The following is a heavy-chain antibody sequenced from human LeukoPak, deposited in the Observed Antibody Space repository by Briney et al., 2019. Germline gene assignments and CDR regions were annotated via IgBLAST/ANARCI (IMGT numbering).Heavy chain of an antibody. J-gene: IGHJ3*02. CDR3: ARAKRWINAFDI. Sequence: PGRSLRLSCAASGFTFSSYGMHWVRQAPGKGLEWVAVIWYDGSNKYYADSVKGRFTISRDNSKNALYLQMNSLRAEDTAVYYCARAKRWINAFDIWGQGTMVTVSS. CDR1: GFTFSSYG. V-gene: IGHV3-33*01. D-gene: IGHD4-23*01. CDR2: IWYDGSNK.